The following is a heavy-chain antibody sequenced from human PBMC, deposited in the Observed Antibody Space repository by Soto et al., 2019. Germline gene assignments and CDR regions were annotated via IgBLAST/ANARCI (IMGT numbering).Heavy chain of an antibody. CDR2: IYPGDSDT. CDR1: GYSFTSYW. CDR3: ARPVLLWFGELDDAFDI. D-gene: IGHD3-10*01. V-gene: IGHV5-51*01. J-gene: IGHJ3*02. Sequence: GESLKISCKGSGYSFTSYWIGWVRQMPGKGLEWMGIIYPGDSDTRYSPSFQGQVTISADKSISTAYLQWSSLKASDTAMYYCARPVLLWFGELDDAFDIWGQGTMVTVSS.